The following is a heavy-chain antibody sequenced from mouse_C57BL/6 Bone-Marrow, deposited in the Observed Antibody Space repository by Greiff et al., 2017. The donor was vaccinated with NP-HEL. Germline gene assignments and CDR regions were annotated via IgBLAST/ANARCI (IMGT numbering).Heavy chain of an antibody. Sequence: EVQGVESGGDLVKPGGSLKLSCAASGFTFSSYGMSWVRQTPDKRLEWVATISRGGSYTYYPDSVKGRFTISRDNAKNTLYLQMSRLKSEDTAMYYCARQYYDYDGFAYWGQGTLVTVSA. V-gene: IGHV5-6*01. CDR2: ISRGGSYT. CDR1: GFTFSSYG. CDR3: ARQYYDYDGFAY. D-gene: IGHD2-4*01. J-gene: IGHJ3*01.